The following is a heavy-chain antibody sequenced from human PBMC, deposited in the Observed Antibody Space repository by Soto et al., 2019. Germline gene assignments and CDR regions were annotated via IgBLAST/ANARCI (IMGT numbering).Heavy chain of an antibody. CDR3: ARDLMNWNRDY. CDR1: GFTFSSYS. CDR2: ISSSSSTI. Sequence: GGSLRLSCAASGFTFSSYSMNWVRQAPGKGLEWVSYISSSSSTIYYADSVKGRFTISRDNAKNSLYLQMNSLRAEDTAVYYCARDLMNWNRDYWGQGTLVTVSS. V-gene: IGHV3-48*01. J-gene: IGHJ4*02. D-gene: IGHD1-1*01.